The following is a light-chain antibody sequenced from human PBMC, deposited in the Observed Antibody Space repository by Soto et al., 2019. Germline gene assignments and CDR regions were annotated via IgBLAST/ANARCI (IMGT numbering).Light chain of an antibody. V-gene: IGLV2-14*03. CDR2: DLT. CDR3: SAENVV. J-gene: IGLJ2*01. CDR1: TSHIPRYNF. Sequence: QSALTQPASVSGSPGQSITISCTGTTSHIPRYNFVSWYQQHPGKAPKLIFFYDLTSRPSGVSDRFSGSKVGNTASLTISGLQAEDEAVYYCSAENVVFGGGTQLTV.